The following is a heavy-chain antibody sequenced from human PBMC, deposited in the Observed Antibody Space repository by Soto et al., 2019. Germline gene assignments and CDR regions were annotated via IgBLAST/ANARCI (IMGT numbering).Heavy chain of an antibody. Sequence: SETLSLTCTVSGGSISSYYWSWSRQPPGKGLEWIGYIYYSGSTNYNPSLKSRVTISVDTSKNQFSLKLSSVTAADTAVYYCARESEYCSSTSCFADAFDIWGQGTMVT. CDR2: IYYSGST. J-gene: IGHJ3*02. V-gene: IGHV4-59*01. CDR1: GGSISSYY. D-gene: IGHD2-2*01. CDR3: ARESEYCSSTSCFADAFDI.